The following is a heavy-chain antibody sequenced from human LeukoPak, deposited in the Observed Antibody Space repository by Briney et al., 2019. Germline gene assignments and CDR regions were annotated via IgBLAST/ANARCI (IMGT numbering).Heavy chain of an antibody. CDR3: AKDRIQAKPYSSSTWFMDV. Sequence: HPGRSLRLSCVASGFRFSGYAIHWVRQAPGKGLEWVALISYNGGRKDYADSVKGRFTIDRDNSKNTVYLQMNSLRAEDTAVYYCAKDRIQAKPYSSSTWFMDVWGKGTTVTVSS. V-gene: IGHV3-30*04. D-gene: IGHD6-6*01. J-gene: IGHJ6*04. CDR2: ISYNGGRK. CDR1: GFRFSGYA.